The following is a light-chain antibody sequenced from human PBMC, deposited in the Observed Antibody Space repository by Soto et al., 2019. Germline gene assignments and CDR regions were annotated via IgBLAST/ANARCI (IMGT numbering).Light chain of an antibody. Sequence: EVVLTQSPGTLSLSPGARVTLSCRASQFVSSTYLAWYQQRPGQAPRLLIYGASSRATGIPDRFSGGGSETDFTLTISRLESEDSAVYYCQQHGSSPWMFGQGTKVDIK. V-gene: IGKV3-20*01. CDR3: QQHGSSPWM. CDR1: QFVSSTY. J-gene: IGKJ1*01. CDR2: GAS.